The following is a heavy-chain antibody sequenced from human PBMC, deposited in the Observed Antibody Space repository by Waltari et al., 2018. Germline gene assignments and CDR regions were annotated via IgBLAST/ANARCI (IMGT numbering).Heavy chain of an antibody. V-gene: IGHV3-23*01. D-gene: IGHD3-22*01. CDR2: ISDSGVVT. CDR3: ARHLYSIDYLELDN. Sequence: EGHLLESGGGLVQPGGSLRLSCVASGFTFITSGMGWVRQAPGKGLEWVSGISDSGVVTKYADSVKGRFTVSRDNSKNTLYLQLNSLRAEDTAVYYCARHLYSIDYLELDNWGQGTLVTVSS. CDR1: GFTFITSG. J-gene: IGHJ4*02.